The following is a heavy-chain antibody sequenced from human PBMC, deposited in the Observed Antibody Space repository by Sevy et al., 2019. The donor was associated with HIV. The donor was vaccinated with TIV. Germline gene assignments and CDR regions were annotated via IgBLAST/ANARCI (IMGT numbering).Heavy chain of an antibody. CDR3: ARVRSSSSWYYYGMDV. CDR2: ISAYKGNT. Sequence: ASVKVSYKASGYTFTSYGISWVRQAPGQGLEWMGWISAYKGNTNCAQKLQGRVTMTTDTSTTTAYMELRSLRSDDTAVYYCARVRSSSSWYYYGMDVWGQGTTVTVSS. D-gene: IGHD6-13*01. CDR1: GYTFTSYG. J-gene: IGHJ6*02. V-gene: IGHV1-18*01.